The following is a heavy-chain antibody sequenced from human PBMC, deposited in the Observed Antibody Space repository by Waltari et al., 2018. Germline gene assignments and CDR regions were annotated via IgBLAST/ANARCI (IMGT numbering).Heavy chain of an antibody. Sequence: FIFNSFWTSWVRQAPGKGLEWVANINEDGSRTYYLDSVKGRFTISRDNAKNSLSLQMNSLRAEDTAVYYCVRGIDLWGQGTLVTVSS. J-gene: IGHJ4*02. CDR3: VRGIDL. V-gene: IGHV3-7*01. D-gene: IGHD3-9*01. CDR1: FIFNSFW. CDR2: INEDGSRT.